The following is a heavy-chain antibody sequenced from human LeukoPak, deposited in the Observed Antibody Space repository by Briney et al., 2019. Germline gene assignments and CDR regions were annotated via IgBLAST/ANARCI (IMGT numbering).Heavy chain of an antibody. CDR3: AKNPRSYDSSGYYYPDP. Sequence: PGRSLRLSCAASGFTFSSYGMHWVRQAPGKGLEWVAVIWYDGSNKYYADSVKGRFTISRDNSKNTLYLQMNSLRAEDTAVYYCAKNPRSYDSSGYYYPDPWGQGTPVTVSS. CDR2: IWYDGSNK. J-gene: IGHJ5*02. V-gene: IGHV3-33*06. CDR1: GFTFSSYG. D-gene: IGHD3-22*01.